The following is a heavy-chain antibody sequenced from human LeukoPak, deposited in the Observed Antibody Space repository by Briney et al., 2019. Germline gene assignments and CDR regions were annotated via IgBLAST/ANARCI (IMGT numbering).Heavy chain of an antibody. Sequence: PGGSLRLSCAASGFTFSSYGMHWVRQAPGKGLEWVAVISYDGSNKYYADSVKGRFTISRDNSKNSLYLQMESLTIEDTAVYYCATGRVDYGDYGVVKHWGQGTLVTVSS. J-gene: IGHJ1*01. V-gene: IGHV3-30*03. CDR3: ATGRVDYGDYGVVKH. CDR1: GFTFSSYG. D-gene: IGHD4-17*01. CDR2: ISYDGSNK.